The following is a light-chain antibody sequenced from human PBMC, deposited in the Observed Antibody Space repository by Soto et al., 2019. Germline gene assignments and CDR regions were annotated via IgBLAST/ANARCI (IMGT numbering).Light chain of an antibody. CDR3: QQYGSSRWT. J-gene: IGKJ1*01. CDR1: QSVSSSY. V-gene: IGKV3-20*01. CDR2: SAS. Sequence: EIVLTQSPGTLSLSPGERATLSCRASQSVSSSYLAWYQQKPGQAPRLLIYSASSRATGIPDRFSGSGSGTEFSLTISRLEPEDFAVYYCQQYGSSRWTFGQGTKVEIK.